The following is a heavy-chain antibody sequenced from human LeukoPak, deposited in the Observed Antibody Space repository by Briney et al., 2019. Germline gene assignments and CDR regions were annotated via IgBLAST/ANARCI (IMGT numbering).Heavy chain of an antibody. V-gene: IGHV3-13*01. J-gene: IGHJ6*02. CDR2: FHTAGDI. CDR3: ARGSCSSRSCYKRVNGLDV. CDR1: GFTFSNYD. Sequence: GGSLRLSCAASGFTFSNYDMHWVRHATGKGLEWVSAFHTAGDIHYSGSVKGRFATSRENAKNSFYLQMNNLRAGDTAVYYCARGSCSSRSCYKRVNGLDVWGQGTPVTVSS. D-gene: IGHD2-2*01.